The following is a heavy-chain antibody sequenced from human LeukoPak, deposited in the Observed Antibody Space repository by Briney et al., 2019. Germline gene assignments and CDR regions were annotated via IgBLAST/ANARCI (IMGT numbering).Heavy chain of an antibody. CDR2: IYYSGST. V-gene: IGHV4-4*02. J-gene: IGHJ3*02. D-gene: IGHD3-3*01. CDR1: GGSISSSNW. Sequence: SETLSLTCAVSGGSISSSNWWSWVRQPPGKGLEWIGYIYYSGSTNYNPSLKSRVTISVDTSKNQFSLKLSSVTAADTAVYYCARDFSLDAFDIWGQGTMVTVSS. CDR3: ARDFSLDAFDI.